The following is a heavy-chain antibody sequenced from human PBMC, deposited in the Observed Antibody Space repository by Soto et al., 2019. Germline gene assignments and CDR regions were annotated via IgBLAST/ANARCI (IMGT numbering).Heavy chain of an antibody. V-gene: IGHV4-30-4*01. CDR2: IYYSGST. J-gene: IGHJ5*02. D-gene: IGHD4-17*01. Sequence: QPPGKGLEWIGYIYYSGSTYYKPSLKSRVTISGDTSKNQFSLKLSSVTAADTAVYYCARAKGLRTVTTAWFDPWGQGTVVIVSS. CDR3: ARAKGLRTVTTAWFDP.